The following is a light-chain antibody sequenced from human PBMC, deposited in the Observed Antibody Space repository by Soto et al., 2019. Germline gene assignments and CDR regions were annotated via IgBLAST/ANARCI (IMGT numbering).Light chain of an antibody. CDR1: QSVRSSH. J-gene: IGKJ4*01. CDR3: QQYSSSPLT. CDR2: GAS. Sequence: EIVLTQSPGTLSLSPGERATLSCRASQSVRSSHLAWYQQMPGQAPRLLIYGASNRATGIPDRFSGSGSGTDFTLTISRLEPEDVAVYYCQQYSSSPLTFGGGTKVEIK. V-gene: IGKV3-20*01.